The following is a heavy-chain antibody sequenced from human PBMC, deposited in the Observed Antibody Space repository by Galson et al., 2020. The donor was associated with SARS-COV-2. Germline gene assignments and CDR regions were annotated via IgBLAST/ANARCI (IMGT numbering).Heavy chain of an antibody. V-gene: IGHV3-33*01. D-gene: IGHD1-26*01. CDR2: IWYDGSNK. CDR3: ARDYSGSPFDP. Sequence: GESLKISCAASGFTFSSYGMHWVCQAPGKGLEWVAVIWYDGSNKYYADSVKGRFTISRDNSKNTLYLQMNSLRAEDTAVYYCARDYSGSPFDPWGQDTLVTVSS. CDR1: GFTFSSYG. J-gene: IGHJ5*02.